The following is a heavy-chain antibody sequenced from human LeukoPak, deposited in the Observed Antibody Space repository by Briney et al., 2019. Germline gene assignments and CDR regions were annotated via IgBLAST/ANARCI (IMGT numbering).Heavy chain of an antibody. D-gene: IGHD5-24*01. CDR2: ISYSGST. CDR3: TRDRRDGYNYVDV. J-gene: IGHJ4*02. V-gene: IGHV4-59*01. CDR1: GGSINNYY. Sequence: SETLSLXCTVSGGSINNYYWSWIRQPPGKGLEWIGFISYSGSTDYNPSLKSRVTMSVDTSKHQFSLKLKSVTPADTAIYYCTRDRRDGYNYVDVWGQGTLVTVSS.